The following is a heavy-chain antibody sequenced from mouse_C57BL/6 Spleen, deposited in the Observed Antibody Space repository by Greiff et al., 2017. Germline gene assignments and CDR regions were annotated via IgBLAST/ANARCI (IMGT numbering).Heavy chain of an antibody. Sequence: VQLQQSGAELVRPGASVKLSCKASGYTFTEYSIHWVKQRPVQGLEWIGWFYPGSGSTNYNKKFKGKATLTVDKSSSTAYMQLSSLTSEDSAVYYCARDATVVAFDYWGQGTTLTVSS. D-gene: IGHD1-1*01. CDR1: GYTFTEYS. CDR2: FYPGSGST. V-gene: IGHV1-75*01. CDR3: ARDATVVAFDY. J-gene: IGHJ2*01.